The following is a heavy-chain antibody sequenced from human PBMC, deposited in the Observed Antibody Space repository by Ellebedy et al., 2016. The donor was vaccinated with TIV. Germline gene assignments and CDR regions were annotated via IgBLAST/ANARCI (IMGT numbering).Heavy chain of an antibody. V-gene: IGHV1-2*02. CDR3: ARLVYSYGCDAFDI. CDR2: INPNSGGT. J-gene: IGHJ3*02. D-gene: IGHD5-18*01. CDR1: GYTFTGYY. Sequence: ASVKVSCXASGYTFTGYYMHWVRQAPGQGLEWMGWINPNSGGTNYAQKFQGRVTMTRDTSISTAYMELSRLRSDDTAVYYCARLVYSYGCDAFDIWGQGTMVTVSS.